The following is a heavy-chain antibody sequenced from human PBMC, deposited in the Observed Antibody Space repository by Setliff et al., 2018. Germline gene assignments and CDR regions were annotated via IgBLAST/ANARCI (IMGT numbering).Heavy chain of an antibody. CDR2: ISASSANI. CDR1: GFTFSRYA. Sequence: PGGSLRLSCAASGFTFSRYAMNWVRQTPGKGLEWVSYISASSANIQYADSVRGRFTVSRDNARNSLYLQMNSLRGDDAAVYYCASDPSYASSRYYYLEVWGKGTTVTVSS. CDR3: ASDPSYASSRYYYLEV. V-gene: IGHV3-48*01. J-gene: IGHJ6*03. D-gene: IGHD6-13*01.